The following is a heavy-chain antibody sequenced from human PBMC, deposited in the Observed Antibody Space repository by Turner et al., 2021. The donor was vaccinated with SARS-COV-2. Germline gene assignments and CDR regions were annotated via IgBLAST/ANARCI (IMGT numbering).Heavy chain of an antibody. J-gene: IGHJ5*02. CDR3: AATTPHTVTNNWFDP. CDR1: GYTLTELS. CDR2: VDPEDGET. D-gene: IGHD4-17*01. V-gene: IGHV1-24*01. Sequence: QVQVVQSGAEVKKPGASVKVPCRVSGYTLTELSMHWVRQAPGKGLEWMGGVDPEDGETIYAQKFQGRVTMTEDTSTDTAYMELSSLRSEDTAVYYCAATTPHTVTNNWFDPWGQGTLVTVSS.